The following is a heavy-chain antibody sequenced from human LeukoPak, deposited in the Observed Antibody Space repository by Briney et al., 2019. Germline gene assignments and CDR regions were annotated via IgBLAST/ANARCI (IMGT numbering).Heavy chain of an antibody. Sequence: SETLSLTCTVSGGSINNYYWNWIRQPPGKGLEWIGYMSYSGNTYYNPSLKSRVTISVDMSKNQFYLQMSSVTAADTAVYYCARARGGYRYYFDYWGQGTLVTVSS. J-gene: IGHJ4*02. CDR2: MSYSGNT. D-gene: IGHD1-1*01. CDR1: GGSINNYY. CDR3: ARARGGYRYYFDY. V-gene: IGHV4-59*01.